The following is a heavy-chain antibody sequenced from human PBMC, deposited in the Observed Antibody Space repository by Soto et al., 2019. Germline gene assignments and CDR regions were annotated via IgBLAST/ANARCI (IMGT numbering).Heavy chain of an antibody. J-gene: IGHJ6*02. CDR1: GGSISIYY. V-gene: IGHV4-59*01. Sequence: PSETLSLTCTVSGGSISIYYWSWIRHPPGKGLEWIGYIYYSGSTNYNPSLKSRVTISVDTSKNQFSLKLSSVTAADTAVYYCARAGLDSSSWYKPYYYYYYGMDVWGQGATVTVSS. CDR3: ARAGLDSSSWYKPYYYYYYGMDV. CDR2: IYYSGST. D-gene: IGHD6-13*01.